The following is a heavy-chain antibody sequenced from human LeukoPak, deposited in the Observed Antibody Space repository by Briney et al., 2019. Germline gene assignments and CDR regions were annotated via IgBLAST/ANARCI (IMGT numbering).Heavy chain of an antibody. Sequence: AASVKVSCKASGYTFTSYGISWVRQAPGQGLEWMGWISAYNGNTNYAQKLQGRVTMTTDTSTSTAYMELRSLRSDDTAVYYCARGALGDYYDSSGYYPEDDYWGQGTLVTVSS. V-gene: IGHV1-18*01. CDR1: GYTFTSYG. CDR3: ARGALGDYYDSSGYYPEDDY. CDR2: ISAYNGNT. D-gene: IGHD3-22*01. J-gene: IGHJ4*02.